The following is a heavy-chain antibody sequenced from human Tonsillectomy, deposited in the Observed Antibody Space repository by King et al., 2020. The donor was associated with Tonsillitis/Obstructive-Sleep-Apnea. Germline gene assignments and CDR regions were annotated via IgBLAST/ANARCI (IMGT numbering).Heavy chain of an antibody. CDR1: GFTFSSYN. CDR2: ISSSSGTI. D-gene: IGHD4-17*01. V-gene: IGHV3-48*02. CDR3: ARDLVGAYAGYPDY. J-gene: IGHJ4*02. Sequence: EVQLVESGGGLVQAGGSLRLSYAASGFTFSSYNMNWVRQAPGKGLEWGSYISSSSGTIRYAESVKVRCTISRDNAKDSLYLQLNSLRDEDTAVYYLARDLVGAYAGYPDYWGQGTLVTVSS.